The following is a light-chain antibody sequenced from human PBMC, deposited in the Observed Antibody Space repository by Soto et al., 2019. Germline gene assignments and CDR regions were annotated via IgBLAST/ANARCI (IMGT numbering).Light chain of an antibody. Sequence: EIVMTQSPAILSVSPGEGATLSCRASQSVGSDLAWYQQKPGQAPRLLIYGASTRATGIPARFSGSGSGTEFTLTISSLQSEDSAVYYCQQYNNWPPLTFGGGTEVEIK. CDR3: QQYNNWPPLT. V-gene: IGKV3-15*01. J-gene: IGKJ4*01. CDR2: GAS. CDR1: QSVGSD.